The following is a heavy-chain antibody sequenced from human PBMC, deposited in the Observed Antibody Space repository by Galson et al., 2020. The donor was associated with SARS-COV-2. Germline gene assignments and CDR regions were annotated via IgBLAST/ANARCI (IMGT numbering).Heavy chain of an antibody. V-gene: IGHV4-34*01. CDR2: INHSGST. CDR3: ARGLGRGYCRSTSCYVWFDR. D-gene: IGHD2-2*01. CDR1: GGSFSGYY. J-gene: IGHJ5*02. Sequence: SETLSLTCAVSGGSFSGYYCSWIRQPPGKGLEWIGEINHSGSTNYNPSLKRRVTISVDTSKNQLSLKLSSVTAAATAVYYCARGLGRGYCRSTSCYVWFDRWGQGTLVTVSS.